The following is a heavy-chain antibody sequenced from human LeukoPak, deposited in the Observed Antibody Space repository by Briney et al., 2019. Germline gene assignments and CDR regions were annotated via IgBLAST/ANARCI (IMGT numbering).Heavy chain of an antibody. V-gene: IGHV4-4*09. CDR2: IDTSGTT. CDR1: GGPIISHY. Sequence: SETLSLICTVSGGPIISHYWTWIRQSPVKGLEWIGYIDTSGTTNYIPSLKSRAFISVDTSKNQFSLRLTSVTAADTAVYYCGGIATAGTVDFWGRGALVTVSS. J-gene: IGHJ4*02. D-gene: IGHD6-13*01. CDR3: GGIATAGTVDF.